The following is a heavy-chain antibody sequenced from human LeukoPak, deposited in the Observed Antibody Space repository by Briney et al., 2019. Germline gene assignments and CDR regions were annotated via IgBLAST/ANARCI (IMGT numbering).Heavy chain of an antibody. CDR3: AKDALAWFGEPYGTYYFDY. J-gene: IGHJ4*02. CDR1: GFLFTDFA. Sequence: PGGSLRLSCVASGFLFTDFAMSWVRQAPGKGLEWVSGISAGGADTYYAASVKGRFTVSRDNSKNTLFLQMNSLKADDTAVYYCAKDALAWFGEPYGTYYFDYWGQGARVTVS. D-gene: IGHD3-10*01. CDR2: ISAGGADT. V-gene: IGHV3-23*01.